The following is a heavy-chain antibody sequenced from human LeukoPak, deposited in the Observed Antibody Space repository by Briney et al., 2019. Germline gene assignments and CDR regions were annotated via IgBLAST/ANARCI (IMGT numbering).Heavy chain of an antibody. CDR1: GGTFSSYA. D-gene: IGHD6-13*01. Sequence: GASVKVSCKASGGTFSSYAISWVRQAPGQGLEWMGRIIPILGIANYAQKFQGRVTITADKSTSTAYMELSSLRSEDTAVYYCARGEPAGPIDYWGRGTLVTVSS. V-gene: IGHV1-69*04. J-gene: IGHJ4*02. CDR2: IIPILGIA. CDR3: ARGEPAGPIDY.